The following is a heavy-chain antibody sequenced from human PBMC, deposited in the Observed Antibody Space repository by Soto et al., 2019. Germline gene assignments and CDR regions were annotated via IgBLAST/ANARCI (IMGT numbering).Heavy chain of an antibody. CDR2: IYYSGST. CDR1: GGSISSYY. V-gene: IGHV4-59*01. Sequence: SETLSLTCTVSGGSISSYYWSWIRQPPGKGLEWIGYIYYSGSTNYNPHLKSRVTISVDTSKNQSSLKLSSVTAADTAVYYCAGHEDKPRLRYFDWLLPYYFDYWGQGTLVTVSS. J-gene: IGHJ4*02. CDR3: AGHEDKPRLRYFDWLLPYYFDY. D-gene: IGHD3-9*01.